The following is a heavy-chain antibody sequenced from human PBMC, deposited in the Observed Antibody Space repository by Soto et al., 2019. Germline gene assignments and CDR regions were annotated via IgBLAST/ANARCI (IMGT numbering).Heavy chain of an antibody. CDR3: ARVWQLVGDFYYNMDV. CDR2: IRAYKGNT. D-gene: IGHD6-6*01. J-gene: IGHJ6*03. V-gene: IGHV1-18*01. Sequence: ASVKVSCKASGYTFTNYGITWVRQAPGQGLEWMGWIRAYKGNTHDTQRRQGRVTMTTDTPTSTAYLGLRGLRSDDTVVFYFARVWQLVGDFYYNMDVWGKETTVTVS. CDR1: GYTFTNYG.